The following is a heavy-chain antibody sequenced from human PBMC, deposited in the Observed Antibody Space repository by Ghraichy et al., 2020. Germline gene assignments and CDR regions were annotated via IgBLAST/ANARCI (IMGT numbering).Heavy chain of an antibody. V-gene: IGHV3-21*01. J-gene: IGHJ4*02. CDR2: ISSSSSYI. D-gene: IGHD4-17*01. Sequence: GVLRLSCAASGFTFSSYSMNWVRQAPGKGLEWVSSISSSSSYIYYADSVKGRFTISRDNAKNSLYLQMNSLRAEDTAVYYCARVNYGDYEVDYWGQGTLVTVSS. CDR1: GFTFSSYS. CDR3: ARVNYGDYEVDY.